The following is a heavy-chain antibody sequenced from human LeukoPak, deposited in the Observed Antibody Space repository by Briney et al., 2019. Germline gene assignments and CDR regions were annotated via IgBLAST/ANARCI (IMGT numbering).Heavy chain of an antibody. J-gene: IGHJ4*02. V-gene: IGHV4-61*02. D-gene: IGHD4-11*01. Sequence: SETLSLTCTASGGSISSGTYYWSWIRQPAGKGLEWIGRIYTHGTTNYNPSLKSRVTISVDTSKNQFSLKLSSVTAADTAVYYCARGYSNYALDYWGQGTLVTVSS. CDR2: IYTHGTT. CDR1: GGSISSGTYY. CDR3: ARGYSNYALDY.